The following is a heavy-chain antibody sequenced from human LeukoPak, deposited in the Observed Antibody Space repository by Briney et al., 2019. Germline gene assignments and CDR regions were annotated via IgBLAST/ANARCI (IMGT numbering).Heavy chain of an antibody. D-gene: IGHD1-26*01. CDR2: ITSSSTYI. CDR3: ARDPYSGNYGAYYYYYMDV. Sequence: GGSLRLSCAASGITFSSYSMNWVRQAPGKGLEWVSSITSSSTYIYYAESVKGRFTISRDNAKNSLFLQMNSLRAEDTAVYFCARDPYSGNYGAYYYYYMDVWGKGTTVTISS. CDR1: GITFSSYS. J-gene: IGHJ6*03. V-gene: IGHV3-21*01.